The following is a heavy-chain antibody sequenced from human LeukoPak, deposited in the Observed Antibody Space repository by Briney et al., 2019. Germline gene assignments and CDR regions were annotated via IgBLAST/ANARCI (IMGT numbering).Heavy chain of an antibody. V-gene: IGHV1-69*05. CDR3: ARVGVAAAGEDYFDY. CDR2: IIPIFGTA. D-gene: IGHD6-13*01. J-gene: IGHJ4*02. CDR1: GGTFSSYA. Sequence: SVKVSCKASGGTFSSYAISWVRQAPGQGLEWMGGIIPIFGTANYAQKFQGRVTITTDESTSTAYMELSSLRSEDTAVYYCARVGVAAAGEDYFDYWGQGTLVTVSS.